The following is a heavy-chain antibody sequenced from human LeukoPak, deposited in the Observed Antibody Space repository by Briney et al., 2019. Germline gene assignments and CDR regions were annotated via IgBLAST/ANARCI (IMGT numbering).Heavy chain of an antibody. CDR2: IYPGDSNT. J-gene: IGHJ5*02. V-gene: IGHV5-51*01. Sequence: GESLKISCKDSRYSFTNYWIGWVRQMPGKGLEWMGIIYPGDSNTTYSPSFQGQVTISADKSISTAYLQWSSLKASDTAIYYCAKRPRRHAPWVSWGQGTLVTVSS. CDR1: RYSFTNYW. CDR3: AKRPRRHAPWVS. D-gene: IGHD1-1*01.